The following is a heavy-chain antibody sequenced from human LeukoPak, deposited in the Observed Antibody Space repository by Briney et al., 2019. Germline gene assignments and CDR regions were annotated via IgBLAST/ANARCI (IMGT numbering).Heavy chain of an antibody. CDR1: GFTVSSNY. CDR2: IYSGGSI. V-gene: IGHV3-53*01. D-gene: IGHD3-9*01. J-gene: IGHJ3*01. Sequence: GGSLRLSCAASGFTVSSNYMSWVRQAPGKGLEWVSVIYSGGSIYYADSVTGRFTISRDNSKNTLYLQMNSLRAEDTAIYYCAKDLRFFAWFPVFDVFDFWGQGTMATVPS. CDR3: AKDLRFFAWFPVFDVFDF.